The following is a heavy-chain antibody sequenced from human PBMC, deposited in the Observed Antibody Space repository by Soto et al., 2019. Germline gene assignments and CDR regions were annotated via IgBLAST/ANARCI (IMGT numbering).Heavy chain of an antibody. CDR1: GYTFTSYY. J-gene: IGHJ3*02. D-gene: IGHD2-2*01. CDR2: INPSGGST. Sequence: ASVKVSCKASGYTFTSYYMHWVRQAPGQGLEWMGIINPSGGSTSYAQKFQGRVTMTRDTSTSTVYMELSSLRSEDTAVYYCARVPNVVVVPAVDYGGNSEAFDIWGQGTMVTVSS. CDR3: ARVPNVVVVPAVDYGGNSEAFDI. V-gene: IGHV1-46*01.